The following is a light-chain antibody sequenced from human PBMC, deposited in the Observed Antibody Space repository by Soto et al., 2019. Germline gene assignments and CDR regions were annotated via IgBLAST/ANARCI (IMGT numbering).Light chain of an antibody. V-gene: IGLV2-8*01. Sequence: QSALTQPPSASGSPGQSVTISCTGTSSDVGGYNYVSWYQHHPGKAPKLMIYEVSKRPSGVPDRFSGSKSGNTASLTVSGLQAEDEADYYCSSYAGKGVFGGGTQLTVL. CDR1: SSDVGGYNY. CDR2: EVS. J-gene: IGLJ2*01. CDR3: SSYAGKGV.